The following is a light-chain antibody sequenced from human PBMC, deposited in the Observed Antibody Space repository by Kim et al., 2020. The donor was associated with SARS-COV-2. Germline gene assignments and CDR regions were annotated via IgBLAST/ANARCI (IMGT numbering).Light chain of an antibody. CDR3: NSRDSTGNHLAV. V-gene: IGLV3-19*01. CDR2: GXN. CDR1: TPXTAX. Sequence: TVRIACXGDTPXTAXPSXDXQKXXXAPVLVXXGXNNRPSGIPDRFXGSSSGTTASLTITGAQAEXXXDYYCNSRDSTGNHLAVFGGGTQLTVL. J-gene: IGLJ2*01.